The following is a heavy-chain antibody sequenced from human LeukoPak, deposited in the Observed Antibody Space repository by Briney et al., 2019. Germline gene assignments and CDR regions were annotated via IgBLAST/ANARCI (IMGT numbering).Heavy chain of an antibody. Sequence: PGGSLRLSCAASGFTFGTYGMHWVRQAPGKGLEWVAVISYDGSNKYYADSVKGRFTISRDNSKNTLYLQMNSLRAEDTAIFYCAKSRGYSNGLGWFDPWGQGTLVTVSS. CDR1: GFTFGTYG. D-gene: IGHD6-19*01. J-gene: IGHJ5*02. CDR3: AKSRGYSNGLGWFDP. CDR2: ISYDGSNK. V-gene: IGHV3-30*18.